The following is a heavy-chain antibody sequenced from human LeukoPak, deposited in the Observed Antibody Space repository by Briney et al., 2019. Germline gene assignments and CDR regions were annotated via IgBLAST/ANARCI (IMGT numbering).Heavy chain of an antibody. D-gene: IGHD2/OR15-2a*01. CDR1: GYSFTNYD. V-gene: IGHV1-69*06. Sequence: SVKVSCKASGYSFTNYDINWVRQATGQGLEWMGGIIPIFGTANYAQKFQGRVTITADKSTSTAYMELSSLRSEDTAVYYCARDYFKKYYMDVWGKGTAVTVSS. J-gene: IGHJ6*03. CDR3: ARDYFKKYYMDV. CDR2: IIPIFGTA.